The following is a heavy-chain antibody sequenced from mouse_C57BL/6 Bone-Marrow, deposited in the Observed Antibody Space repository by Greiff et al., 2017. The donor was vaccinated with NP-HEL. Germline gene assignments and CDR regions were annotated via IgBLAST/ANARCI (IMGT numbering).Heavy chain of an antibody. CDR3: ARTHYYGSSRYYFDY. V-gene: IGHV1-22*01. J-gene: IGHJ2*01. CDR1: GYTFTDYN. D-gene: IGHD1-1*01. CDR2: INPNNGGT. Sequence: VQLKESGPELVKPGASVKMSCKASGYTFTDYNMHWVKQSHGKSLEWIGYINPNNGGTSYNQKFKGKATLTVNKSSSTAYMELRSLTSEDSAVYYCARTHYYGSSRYYFDYWGQGTTLTVSS.